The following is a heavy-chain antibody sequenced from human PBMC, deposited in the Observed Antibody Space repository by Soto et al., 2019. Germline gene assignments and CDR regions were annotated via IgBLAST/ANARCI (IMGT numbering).Heavy chain of an antibody. CDR3: ARGDGTGLYNSGWSPRY. CDR1: GFTFSYYS. CDR2: ISGSSTYI. J-gene: IGHJ4*02. D-gene: IGHD6-19*01. Sequence: EVQLVESGGGLVKPGESLRVSCAASGFTFSYYSLHWVRQAPGKGLEWVSSISGSSTYIYYADRVKGRFTISRDNAKNSLYLRMDSLRAVDTAVYYCARGDGTGLYNSGWSPRYWGQGTLVTVSS. V-gene: IGHV3-21*04.